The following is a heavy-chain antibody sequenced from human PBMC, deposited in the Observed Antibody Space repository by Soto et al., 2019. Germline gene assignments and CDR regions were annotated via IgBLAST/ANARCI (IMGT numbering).Heavy chain of an antibody. Sequence: QVQLVQSGAEVKKPGASVKVSCKASGYTFTSYYMHWVRQAPGQGLARMGRINPSGGSTSYAQKFQGRVTMTRDTSTSTVYMELSSLRSEDTAVYYCSRGIVSHAFDIWGQGTMVTVSS. V-gene: IGHV1-46*01. CDR2: INPSGGST. D-gene: IGHD3-22*01. CDR3: SRGIVSHAFDI. CDR1: GYTFTSYY. J-gene: IGHJ3*02.